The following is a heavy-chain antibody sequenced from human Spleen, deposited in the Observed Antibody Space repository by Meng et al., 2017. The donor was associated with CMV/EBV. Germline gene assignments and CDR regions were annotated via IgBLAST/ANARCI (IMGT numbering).Heavy chain of an antibody. CDR1: GYTFTTYG. CDR3: ARDERELPYEYSILMDV. V-gene: IGHV1-18*01. CDR2: ISTYNGNT. Sequence: ASVKVSCKASGYTFTTYGVGWVRQAPGQGLEWMGWISTYNGNTNYAQKVQGRVTMTTDTSTSTAYMDLRSLRSDDTAVYYCARDERELPYEYSILMDVWGQGTTVTVSS. D-gene: IGHD6-6*01. J-gene: IGHJ6*02.